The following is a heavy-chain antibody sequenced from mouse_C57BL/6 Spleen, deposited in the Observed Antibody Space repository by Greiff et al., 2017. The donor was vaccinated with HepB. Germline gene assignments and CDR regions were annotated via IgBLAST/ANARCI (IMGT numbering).Heavy chain of an antibody. CDR2: IYPGNGDT. CDR3: ARSGGYYGSRAAWFAY. D-gene: IGHD1-1*01. CDR1: GYTFTSYN. V-gene: IGHV1-12*01. Sequence: QVQLKESGAELVRPGASVKMSCKASGYTFTSYNMHWVKQTPRQGLEWIGAIYPGNGDTSYNQKFKGKATLTVDKSSSTAYMQLSSLTSEDSAVYFCARSGGYYGSRAAWFAYWGQGTLVTVSA. J-gene: IGHJ3*01.